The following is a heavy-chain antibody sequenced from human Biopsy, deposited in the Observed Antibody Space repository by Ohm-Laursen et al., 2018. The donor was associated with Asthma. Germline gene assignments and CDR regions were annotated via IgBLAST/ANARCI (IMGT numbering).Heavy chain of an antibody. V-gene: IGHV3-53*01. D-gene: IGHD3-22*01. CDR1: GFAVSRDH. Sequence: LRLSCSASGFAVSRDHMFWVRQAPGKGLEWVSVIYSGGTSHTADSVRGRFTISRDYSKNTLYLQMHSLRAEDTAVYYCARGDSSNWSHYYFDYWGQGTLVTVPS. J-gene: IGHJ4*02. CDR3: ARGDSSNWSHYYFDY. CDR2: IYSGGTS.